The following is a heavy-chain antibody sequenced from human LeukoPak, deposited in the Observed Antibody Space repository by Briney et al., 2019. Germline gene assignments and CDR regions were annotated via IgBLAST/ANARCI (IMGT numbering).Heavy chain of an antibody. CDR1: GGNFNTYL. V-gene: IGHV1-69*01. D-gene: IGHD3-10*01. J-gene: IGHJ4*02. CDR2: IIPIFGSS. CDR3: GTSGSHGDY. Sequence: ASAKVSCKGSGGNFNTYLLSWVRHAPGQGLEWMGGIIPIFGSSNYARTFQGRLTITADESTNTIYMELNGLTSEDTAIYYCGTSGSHGDYWGQGTLVIVSS.